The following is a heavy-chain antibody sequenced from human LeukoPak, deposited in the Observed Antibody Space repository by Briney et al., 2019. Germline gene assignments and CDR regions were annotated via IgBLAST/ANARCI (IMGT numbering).Heavy chain of an antibody. CDR3: ARGEMATIKTGFDY. Sequence: SVTVSCKASGGTFSSYAISWVRQAPGQGLEWMGGIIPIFGTANYAQKFQGRVTITTDESTSTAYMELSSLRSEDTAVYYCARGEMATIKTGFDYWGQGTLVTVSS. J-gene: IGHJ4*02. V-gene: IGHV1-69*05. CDR2: IIPIFGTA. D-gene: IGHD5-24*01. CDR1: GGTFSSYA.